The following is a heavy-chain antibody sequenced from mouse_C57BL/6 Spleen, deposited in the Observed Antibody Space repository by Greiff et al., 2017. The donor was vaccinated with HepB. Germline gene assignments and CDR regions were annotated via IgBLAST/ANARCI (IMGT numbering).Heavy chain of an antibody. V-gene: IGHV1-55*01. CDR1: GYTFTSYW. CDR3: ARSGYYGRVFDY. J-gene: IGHJ2*01. Sequence: VQLQHPGAELVKPGASVKMSCKASGYTFTSYWITWVKQRPGQGLEWIGDIYPGSGSTNYNEKFKSKATLTVDTSSSTAYMQLSSLTSEDSAVYYCARSGYYGRVFDYWGQGTTLTVSS. D-gene: IGHD1-1*01. CDR2: IYPGSGST.